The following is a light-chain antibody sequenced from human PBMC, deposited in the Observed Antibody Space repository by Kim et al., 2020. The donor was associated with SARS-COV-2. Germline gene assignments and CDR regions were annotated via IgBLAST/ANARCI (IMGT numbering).Light chain of an antibody. CDR2: KAS. V-gene: IGKV1-5*03. CDR1: QSISSW. CDR3: QQYISYPWT. Sequence: ASVGDRVTITGRASQSISSWLAWYQQKPGKAPKLLIYKASTLESGVPSRFSGSGSGTEFTLTISSLQPDDFATYCCQQYISYPWTFGQGTKVDIK. J-gene: IGKJ1*01.